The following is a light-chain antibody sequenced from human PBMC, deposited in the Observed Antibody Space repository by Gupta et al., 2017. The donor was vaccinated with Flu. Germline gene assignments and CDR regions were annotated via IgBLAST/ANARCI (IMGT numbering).Light chain of an antibody. V-gene: IGLV2-14*01. CDR1: SSDVGGYNY. CDR3: ASDTNRNTLV. CDR2: EVS. J-gene: IGLJ3*02. Sequence: QSALTQPASVSGSPGPSITISCTGTSSDVGGYNYVSWYQQNPGKAPKLMIFEVSNRPSGVANRFSGSKSGNTASLTISGLQAEDEADYYCASDTNRNTLVFGGGTKLTVL.